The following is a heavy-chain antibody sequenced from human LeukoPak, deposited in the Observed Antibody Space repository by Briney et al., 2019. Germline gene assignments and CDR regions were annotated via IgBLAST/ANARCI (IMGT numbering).Heavy chain of an antibody. D-gene: IGHD6-13*01. Sequence: GGSLRLSCAASGFTFDDYAMHWVRQAPGEGLEWVSGISWNSGSIGYADSVKGRFTISRDNAKNSLYLQMNSLRAEDTALYYCAKDSSSWPDAFDIWGQGTMVTVSS. CDR3: AKDSSSWPDAFDI. CDR1: GFTFDDYA. J-gene: IGHJ3*02. V-gene: IGHV3-9*01. CDR2: ISWNSGSI.